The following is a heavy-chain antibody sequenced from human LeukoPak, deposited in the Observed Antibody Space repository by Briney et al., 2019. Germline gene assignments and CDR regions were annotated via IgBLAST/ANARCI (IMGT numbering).Heavy chain of an antibody. CDR2: IYYSGST. D-gene: IGHD5-18*01. CDR3: ARGVQLWLKGGYFDY. J-gene: IGHJ4*02. V-gene: IGHV4-30-4*01. Sequence: SETLSLTCTVSGGSISSGDYYWSWIRQPPGKGLEWIGYIYYSGSTYYNPSLKSRVTISVDTSKNQFSLKLSSVTAADTAVYYCARGVQLWLKGGYFDYWGQGTLVTVSS. CDR1: GGSISSGDYY.